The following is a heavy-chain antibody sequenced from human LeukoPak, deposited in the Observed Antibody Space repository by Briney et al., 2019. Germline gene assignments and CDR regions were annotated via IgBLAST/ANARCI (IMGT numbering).Heavy chain of an antibody. V-gene: IGHV3-23*01. D-gene: IGHD3-22*01. Sequence: GGSLRLSCAASGFTFSSYGMNWVRQAPGKGLEWVSGISGSGGSTYYPDSVKDRFTISKDNSNNTLYLQMNSLKAEDTAVYYCAKASGYHYYYDMDVWGQGTTVTVSS. CDR1: GFTFSSYG. J-gene: IGHJ6*02. CDR2: ISGSGGST. CDR3: AKASGYHYYYDMDV.